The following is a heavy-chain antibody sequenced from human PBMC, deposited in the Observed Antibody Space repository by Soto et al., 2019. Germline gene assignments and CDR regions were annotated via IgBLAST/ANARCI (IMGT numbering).Heavy chain of an antibody. V-gene: IGHV4-34*01. J-gene: IGHJ4*02. CDR1: GGSFSGYY. CDR2: INHSRST. D-gene: IGHD3-10*01. Sequence: QVQLQQWGAGLLKPSETLSLTCAVYGGSFSGYYWNWIRQPPGKGLEWIGEINHSRSTNYNPSLKSRVTISVDTSKNQFSLKLSSVTAADTAVYDCARGYGRNFDYWVQGTLVTVSS. CDR3: ARGYGRNFDY.